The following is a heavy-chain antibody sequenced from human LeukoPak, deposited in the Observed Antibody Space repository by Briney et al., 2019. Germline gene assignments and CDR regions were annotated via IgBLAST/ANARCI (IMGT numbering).Heavy chain of an antibody. CDR3: ARYDLYYYYYMDV. CDR1: GFTFSSYS. CDR2: ISSSGSTI. J-gene: IGHJ6*03. Sequence: GGSLRLSCAASGFTFSSYSMNWVRQAPGKGLAWVSYISSSGSTIYYADSVKGRFTISRDNAKNSLYLQMNSLRAEDTAVYYCARYDLYYYYYMDVWGKGTTVTISS. D-gene: IGHD3-16*01. V-gene: IGHV3-48*04.